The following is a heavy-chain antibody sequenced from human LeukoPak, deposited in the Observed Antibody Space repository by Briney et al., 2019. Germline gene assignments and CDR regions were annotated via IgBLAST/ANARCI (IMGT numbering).Heavy chain of an antibody. CDR1: GGSISSYY. V-gene: IGHV4-59*08. Sequence: PSETLSLTCTVSGGSISSYYWSWIRQPPGKGLEWIGYIYYSGSTNYNPSLKSRVTISVDTSKNQFSLKLSSVTAADTAVYYCARYTVAGNDAFDIWGQGTMVTVSS. D-gene: IGHD6-19*01. J-gene: IGHJ3*02. CDR3: ARYTVAGNDAFDI. CDR2: IYYSGST.